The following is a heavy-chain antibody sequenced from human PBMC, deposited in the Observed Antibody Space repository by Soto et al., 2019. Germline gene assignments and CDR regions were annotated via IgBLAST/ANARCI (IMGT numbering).Heavy chain of an antibody. J-gene: IGHJ4*02. CDR1: GFSLTTSGVG. CDR2: IYWDVDK. D-gene: IGHD3-3*01. V-gene: IGHV2-5*02. Sequence: QITLNESGPTQVKPRQTLTLTCTFSGFSLTTSGVGVGWIRQSPGKAPEWLALIYWDVDKRYSPSLKSRLTTPKDTSKNQVVLTMADLDPADTATYYCAHRVLRTVFGLVTTTAIYFDFWGQGTPVAVSS. CDR3: AHRVLRTVFGLVTTTAIYFDF.